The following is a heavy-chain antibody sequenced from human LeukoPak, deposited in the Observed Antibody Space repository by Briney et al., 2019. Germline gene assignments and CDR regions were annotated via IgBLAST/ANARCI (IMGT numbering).Heavy chain of an antibody. V-gene: IGHV3-23*01. CDR3: AKAPDIVVVVAASGY. Sequence: GGSLSLSCPPPGLTFSSYALSWVRQAPGKGLDWVSAISGSGGSTYYADSVKGRFTISRDNSKNTLYLQMNSLRAEDTAVYYCAKAPDIVVVVAASGYWGQGTLVTVSS. CDR1: GLTFSSYA. CDR2: ISGSGGST. J-gene: IGHJ4*02. D-gene: IGHD2-15*01.